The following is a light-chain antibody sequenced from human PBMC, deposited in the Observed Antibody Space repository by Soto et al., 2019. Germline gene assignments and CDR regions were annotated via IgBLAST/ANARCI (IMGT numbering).Light chain of an antibody. Sequence: EIVMTQSPATLSVSPGERATLSCRASQSISSSLAWYQQRPGQAPRLLIQGASTRATSIPARFSGSGSGTEFTLTISSLQSEYFAVYYCQQYWYWYTFGQGTKLEIK. V-gene: IGKV3-15*01. CDR1: QSISSS. J-gene: IGKJ2*01. CDR2: GAS. CDR3: QQYWYWYT.